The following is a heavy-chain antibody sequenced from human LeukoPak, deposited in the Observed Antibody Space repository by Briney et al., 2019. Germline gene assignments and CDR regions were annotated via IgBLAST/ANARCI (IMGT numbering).Heavy chain of an antibody. CDR2: INHSGST. CDR3: ARDHLNFDGSNWFDP. D-gene: IGHD3-9*01. CDR1: GGSLSGYY. J-gene: IGHJ5*02. V-gene: IGHV4-34*01. Sequence: SETLSLTCAVYGGSLSGYYWSWIRQPPGKGLEWIGEINHSGSTNYNPSLKSRVTISVDTSKNQFSLKLSSVTAADTAVYYCARDHLNFDGSNWFDPWGQGTLVTVSS.